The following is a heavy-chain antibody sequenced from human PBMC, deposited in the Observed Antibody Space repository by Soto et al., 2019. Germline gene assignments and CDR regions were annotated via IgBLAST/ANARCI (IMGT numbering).Heavy chain of an antibody. D-gene: IGHD2-15*01. CDR2: IYYSGST. V-gene: IGHV4-59*12. CDR3: ARATGVVVAASRLRFDP. Sequence: PSETLSLTCTVSGGSISSYYWSWIRQPPGKGLEWIGYIYYSGSTNYNPSLKSRVTISVDTSKNQFSLKLSSVTAADTAVYYCARATGVVVAASRLRFDPWGQGTLVTVSS. CDR1: GGSISSYY. J-gene: IGHJ5*02.